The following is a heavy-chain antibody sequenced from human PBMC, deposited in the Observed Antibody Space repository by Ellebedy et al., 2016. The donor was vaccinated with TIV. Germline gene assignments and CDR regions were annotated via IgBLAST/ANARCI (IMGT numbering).Heavy chain of an antibody. CDR1: GYMFTSYG. Sequence: ASVKVSCKASGYMFTSYGITWVRQAPGQGLEWMGWISVYNGHTKHAQKFQDRVTMTTDTSTSTAYMELRSLTSDDTAVYYCASDSSGYFGAPEYLQNFQNWGQGTLVTVSS. D-gene: IGHD3-22*01. J-gene: IGHJ1*01. CDR3: ASDSSGYFGAPEYLQNFQN. CDR2: ISVYNGHT. V-gene: IGHV1-18*01.